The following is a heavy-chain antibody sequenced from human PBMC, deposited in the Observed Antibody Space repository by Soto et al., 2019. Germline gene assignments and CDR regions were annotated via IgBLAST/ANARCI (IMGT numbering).Heavy chain of an antibody. D-gene: IGHD6-13*01. J-gene: IGHJ4*02. V-gene: IGHV3-30*18. CDR2: ISYDGSNK. Sequence: GGSLRLSCAASGFTFSSYGMHWVRQAPGKGLEWVAVISYDGSNKYYADSVKGRFTISRDNSKNTLYLQMNSLRAEDTAVCYCAKDLRGPYSSSWSAFQYWGQGTLVTVSS. CDR1: GFTFSSYG. CDR3: AKDLRGPYSSSWSAFQY.